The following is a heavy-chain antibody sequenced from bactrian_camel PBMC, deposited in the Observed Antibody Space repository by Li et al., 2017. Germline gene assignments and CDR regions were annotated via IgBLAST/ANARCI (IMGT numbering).Heavy chain of an antibody. Sequence: HVQLVESGGGSVQPGGSLKLSCLMPKPSDSAWCMAWFRQTPGREREGVAAIDRRGTTNYADFVQGRFTISEDNAKTTLYLEMNNLEPEDTAVYYCAADQPSAPRGRCVEEDEDSPYWGQGTQVTVS. V-gene: IGHV3S53*01. D-gene: IGHD1*01. J-gene: IGHJ4*01. CDR2: IDRRGTT. CDR3: AADQPSAPRGRCVEEDEDSPY. CDR1: KPSDSAWC.